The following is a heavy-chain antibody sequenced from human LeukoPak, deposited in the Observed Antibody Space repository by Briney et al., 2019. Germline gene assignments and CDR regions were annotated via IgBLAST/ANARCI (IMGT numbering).Heavy chain of an antibody. CDR2: INTDGSGT. CDR3: AREVTASSFDI. D-gene: IGHD2-21*02. Sequence: PGGSLRLSCAASRFTFSSYWMHWVRQAPGKGLVWVSRINTDGSGTSYADSVKGRFTISRDNAKNTLYLQMNSLGAEDTALYYCAREVTASSFDILGQGTMVTVSS. J-gene: IGHJ3*02. CDR1: RFTFSSYW. V-gene: IGHV3-74*01.